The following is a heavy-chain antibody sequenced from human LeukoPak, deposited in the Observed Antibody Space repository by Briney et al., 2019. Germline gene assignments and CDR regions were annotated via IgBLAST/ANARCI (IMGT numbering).Heavy chain of an antibody. D-gene: IGHD1-14*01. J-gene: IGHJ3*02. CDR3: ARSALPDDAFDI. CDR1: GYTFTSYD. Sequence: ASVKVSCKASGYTFTSYDINWVRQATGQGREWMGWMNPNSGNTGYAQKFQGRVTMTRNTSISTAYMELSSLRSEDTAVYYCARSALPDDAFDIWGQGTMVTVSS. V-gene: IGHV1-8*01. CDR2: MNPNSGNT.